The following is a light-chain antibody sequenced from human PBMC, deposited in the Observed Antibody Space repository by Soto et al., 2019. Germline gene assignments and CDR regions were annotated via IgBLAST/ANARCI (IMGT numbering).Light chain of an antibody. V-gene: IGLV2-14*01. CDR1: SSDVGAYSY. CDR3: SSFTSSNTGV. J-gene: IGLJ1*01. CDR2: EVI. Sequence: QSALTQPASVSGSPGQSITISCTGTSSDVGAYSYVSWYQQQPGKAPKLMIYEVINRPSGVSNRFSGSKSGNTASLPISGLRAEDEAYYYCSSFTSSNTGVFGTGTKVTVL.